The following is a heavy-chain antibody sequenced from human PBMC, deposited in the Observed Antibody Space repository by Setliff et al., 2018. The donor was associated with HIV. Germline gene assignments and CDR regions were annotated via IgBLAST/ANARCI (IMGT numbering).Heavy chain of an antibody. CDR2: IYYSGST. J-gene: IGHJ6*03. CDR1: GPSINIHY. V-gene: IGHV4-59*11. Sequence: NPSETLSLTCTVSGPSINIHYWSWIRQSPGKGLEWIGNIYYSGSTNYNPSLKSRVTISVDTSKNQFSLKLSSVTAADTAVYYCARDRLCSSTSCYSGGDYMDVWGKGTTVTVSS. CDR3: ARDRLCSSTSCYSGGDYMDV. D-gene: IGHD2-2*02.